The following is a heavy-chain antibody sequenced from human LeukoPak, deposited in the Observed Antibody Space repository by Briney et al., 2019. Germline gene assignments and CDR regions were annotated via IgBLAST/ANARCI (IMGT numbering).Heavy chain of an antibody. Sequence: SGPTLVNPTQTLTLTCTFSGFSLSTSGVSVGWIRQPPGKGLEWIVYIYYSGSTNYNPSLKSRVTISVDTSKNQFSLKLNSVTAADTAVYYCARDLVHSSSSGLGCWGQGTLVTVSS. CDR3: ARDLVHSSSSGLGC. V-gene: IGHV4-61*08. CDR1: GFSLSTSGVS. J-gene: IGHJ4*02. CDR2: IYYSGST. D-gene: IGHD6-6*01.